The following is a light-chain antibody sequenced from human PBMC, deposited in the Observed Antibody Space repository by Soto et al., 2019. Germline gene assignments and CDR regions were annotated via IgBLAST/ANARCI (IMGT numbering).Light chain of an antibody. J-gene: IGLJ7*01. CDR1: SSNIGSNT. V-gene: IGLV1-44*01. CDR2: NNN. CDR3: AAGEDSLDGHVV. Sequence: QAVVTQPPSASGTPGQRVTISCSGSSSNIGSNTVSWFQQLPGRAPKLLLYNNNHRPSGVPDRFSGSKSGTSASLAIGGPQSEDEADYYGAAGEDSLDGHVVFGGGTELTVL.